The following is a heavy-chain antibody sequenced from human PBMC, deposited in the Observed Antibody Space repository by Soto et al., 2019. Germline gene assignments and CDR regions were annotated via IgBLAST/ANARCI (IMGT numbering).Heavy chain of an antibody. Sequence: GGSLRLSCTASGFTFGDYARSWVRQAPGKGLEWVGFIRSKAYGGTTEYAASVKGRFTISRDDSKSIAYLQMNSLKTEDTAVYYCTRPLLLWFGESIGMDVWGQGTTVTVYS. J-gene: IGHJ6*02. V-gene: IGHV3-49*04. D-gene: IGHD3-10*01. CDR2: IRSKAYGGTT. CDR3: TRPLLLWFGESIGMDV. CDR1: GFTFGDYA.